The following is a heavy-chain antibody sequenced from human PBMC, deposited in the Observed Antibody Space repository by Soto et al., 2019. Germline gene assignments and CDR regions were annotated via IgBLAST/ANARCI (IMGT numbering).Heavy chain of an antibody. Sequence: SVKVSCKASGGTFSSYAISWVRQAPGQGLEWMGGIIPIFGTANYAQKFQGRVTITADESTSTAYMEPSSLRSEDTAVYYCARPYDFHTGYYYGMDVWGQGTTVTVSS. CDR3: ARPYDFHTGYYYGMDV. V-gene: IGHV1-69*13. D-gene: IGHD3-3*01. CDR2: IIPIFGTA. CDR1: GGTFSSYA. J-gene: IGHJ6*02.